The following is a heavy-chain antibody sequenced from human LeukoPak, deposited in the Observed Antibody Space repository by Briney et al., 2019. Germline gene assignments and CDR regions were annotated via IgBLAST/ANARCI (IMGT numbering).Heavy chain of an antibody. D-gene: IGHD3-3*01. CDR3: ATNLREILEWLFDY. V-gene: IGHV1-69*13. J-gene: IGHJ4*02. Sequence: SVKVSCKASGGTFSSYAISWVRQAPGQGLEWMGGIIPIFGTANYAQKFQGRVTITADESTSTAYMELSSLRSEDTAVYYCATNLREILEWLFDYWGQGTLVTVSS. CDR1: GGTFSSYA. CDR2: IIPIFGTA.